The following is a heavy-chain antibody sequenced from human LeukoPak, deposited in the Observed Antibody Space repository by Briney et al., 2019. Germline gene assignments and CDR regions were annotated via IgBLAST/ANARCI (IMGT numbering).Heavy chain of an antibody. CDR1: GGSFSGYY. Sequence: PSETLSLTCAVYGGSFSGYYWSWIRQPPGKGLEWIGEIDHRGSTNYNPSLKSRVTISVDTSKNQFSLKLTSVTAADTAVYYCAGPWAAAGGGWGQGTLVTVSS. CDR3: AGPWAAAGGG. D-gene: IGHD6-13*01. CDR2: IDHRGST. J-gene: IGHJ4*02. V-gene: IGHV4-34*01.